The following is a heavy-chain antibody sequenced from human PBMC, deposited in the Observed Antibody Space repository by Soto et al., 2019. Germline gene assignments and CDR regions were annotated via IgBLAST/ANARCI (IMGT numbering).Heavy chain of an antibody. D-gene: IGHD3-10*01. CDR3: IVLLWFGDDY. CDR1: GFTFSGSA. V-gene: IGHV3-73*01. CDR2: IRSKANSYAT. J-gene: IGHJ4*02. Sequence: EVQLVESGGGLVQPGGSLKLSCAASGFTFSGSAMHWVRQASGNGLEWVGRIRSKANSYATAYAASVKGRFTISRDDSKNTAYLQMNSLKTEDTAVYYCIVLLWFGDDYWGQGTLVTVSS.